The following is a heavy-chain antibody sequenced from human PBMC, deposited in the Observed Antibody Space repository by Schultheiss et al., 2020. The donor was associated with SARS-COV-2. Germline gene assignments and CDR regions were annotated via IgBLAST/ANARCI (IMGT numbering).Heavy chain of an antibody. CDR3: ARAGDYYDFRSDY. J-gene: IGHJ4*02. V-gene: IGHV4-61*01. CDR1: GVSVTSGRYY. D-gene: IGHD3-3*01. CDR2: IYYSGST. Sequence: SETLSLTCTVSGVSVTSGRYYWSWIRQPPGKGLEWIGYIYYSGSTNYSPSLKSRVTISVDTSKNQFSLKLSSVTAADTAVYYCARAGDYYDFRSDYWGQGTLVTVSS.